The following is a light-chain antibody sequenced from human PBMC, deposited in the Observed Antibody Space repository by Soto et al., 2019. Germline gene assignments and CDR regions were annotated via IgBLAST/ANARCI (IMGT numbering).Light chain of an antibody. CDR2: WAS. CDR3: QQYYSSPFT. V-gene: IGKV4-1*01. J-gene: IGKJ3*01. CDR1: QNVLYSSNNKNY. Sequence: DIVMTQSPDSLPVSLGERATINCKSSQNVLYSSNNKNYLAWYQQKPGQHPKLLIYWASTRESGVPDRFSGSGSGTDFTLTISSLQAEDVEVYYCQQYYSSPFTFGHGTKVDIK.